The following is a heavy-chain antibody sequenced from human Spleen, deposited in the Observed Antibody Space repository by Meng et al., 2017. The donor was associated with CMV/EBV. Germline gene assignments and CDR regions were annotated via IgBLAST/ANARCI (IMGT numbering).Heavy chain of an antibody. CDR3: ARVVGYYDFWTGSVLDS. J-gene: IGHJ4*02. Sequence: ASVKVSCKASGYTFSGYYTHWVRQAPGQGLEWMGWINPNTGGTNYAQRFRDRVNMTRDTSISTAYMELSRLRADDTAVYYCARVVGYYDFWTGSVLDSWGQGTLVTVSS. D-gene: IGHD3-3*01. V-gene: IGHV1-2*02. CDR2: INPNTGGT. CDR1: GYTFSGYY.